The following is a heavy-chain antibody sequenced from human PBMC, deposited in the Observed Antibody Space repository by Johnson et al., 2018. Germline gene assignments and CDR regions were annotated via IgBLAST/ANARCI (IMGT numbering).Heavy chain of an antibody. CDR1: GFTFSSSG. V-gene: IGHV3-30*18. D-gene: IGHD2-15*01. CDR3: AKDARVAATSYYYYYYMDV. Sequence: QVQLVQSGGGVVQPGKSLRLSCAASGFTFSSSGMHWVRQAPGKGLEWVAVISYAGSNKYFADSVKGRFTISRYDSENTVYVQMNSLRAEDPALYYCAKDARVAATSYYYYYYMDVWGKGTTVTVSS. J-gene: IGHJ6*03. CDR2: ISYAGSNK.